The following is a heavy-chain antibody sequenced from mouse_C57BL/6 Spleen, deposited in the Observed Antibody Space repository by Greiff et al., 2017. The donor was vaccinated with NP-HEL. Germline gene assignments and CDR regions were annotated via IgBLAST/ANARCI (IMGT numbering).Heavy chain of an antibody. CDR2: IYPGDGDT. Sequence: QVQLQQSGPELVKPGASVKISCKASGYAFSSSWMNWVKQRPGKGLEWIGRIYPGDGDTNYNGKFKGKATLTADKSSSTAYMQLSSLTAEDSAVYVCAREGSGYFDYWGQCTTLTVSS. V-gene: IGHV1-82*01. CDR3: AREGSGYFDY. CDR1: GYAFSSSW. D-gene: IGHD3-2*02. J-gene: IGHJ2*01.